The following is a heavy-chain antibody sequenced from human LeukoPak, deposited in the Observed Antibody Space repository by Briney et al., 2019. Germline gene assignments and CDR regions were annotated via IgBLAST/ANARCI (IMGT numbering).Heavy chain of an antibody. Sequence: GGSLRLSCAASGFTFSDYYMSWIRQAPGKGLEWVSYTSSSGSTIYYADSVKGRFTISRDNAKNSLYLQMNSLRAEDTAVYYCASTPSYCGGDCYPFDYWGQGTLVTVSS. CDR3: ASTPSYCGGDCYPFDY. CDR1: GFTFSDYY. D-gene: IGHD2-21*02. V-gene: IGHV3-11*01. J-gene: IGHJ4*02. CDR2: TSSSGSTI.